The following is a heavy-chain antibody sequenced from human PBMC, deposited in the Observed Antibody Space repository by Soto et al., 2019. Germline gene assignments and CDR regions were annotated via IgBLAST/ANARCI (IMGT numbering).Heavy chain of an antibody. CDR3: ASLLQGYYYGMDV. Sequence: EVQLVESGGGLVQPGGSLRLSCAASGFTFSDHYMDWVRQAPGKGLEWVGRTRNKANSYTTEYAASVKGRFTISRDDSKSSLYLQMNSLKTEDTAVYYCASLLQGYYYGMDVWGQGTTVTVSS. J-gene: IGHJ6*02. CDR2: TRNKANSYTT. V-gene: IGHV3-72*01. CDR1: GFTFSDHY.